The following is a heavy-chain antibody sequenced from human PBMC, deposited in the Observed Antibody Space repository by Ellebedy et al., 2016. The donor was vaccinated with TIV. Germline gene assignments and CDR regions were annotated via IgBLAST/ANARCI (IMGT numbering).Heavy chain of an antibody. CDR1: GFSFSSYW. D-gene: IGHD4-17*01. CDR3: ATDGSYGDYLSPAHAFEM. V-gene: IGHV3-7*01. J-gene: IGHJ3*02. Sequence: GGSLRLSCTASGFSFSSYWMSWVRQAPGKGLEWVANMRQDGGDKYYVDSVKGRFTISRDNAKSSLYLQMDSVRAEDTAVYYCATDGSYGDYLSPAHAFEMWGQGTMVTVSS. CDR2: MRQDGGDK.